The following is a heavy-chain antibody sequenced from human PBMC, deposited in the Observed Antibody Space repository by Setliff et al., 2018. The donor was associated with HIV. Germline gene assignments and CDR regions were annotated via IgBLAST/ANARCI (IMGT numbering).Heavy chain of an antibody. V-gene: IGHV4-34*01. CDR3: ARGVPTHYFGTDNWFDP. CDR1: GGYFSAHY. CDR2: INQSGST. Sequence: SETLSLTCAVYGGYFSAHYWTWIRQPPGKGLEWIGEINQSGSTKVKPYLKSRVTLSVDTSKNQFSLRLRFVTAADMAVYYCARGVPTHYFGTDNWFDPWGQGSLVTVSS. J-gene: IGHJ5*02. D-gene: IGHD3-9*01.